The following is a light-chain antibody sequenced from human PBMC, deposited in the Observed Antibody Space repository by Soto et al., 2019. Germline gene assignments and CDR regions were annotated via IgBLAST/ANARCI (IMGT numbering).Light chain of an antibody. J-gene: IGKJ2*01. CDR2: AAS. CDR1: QSIGVY. Sequence: DIQVTQSPSSLPVSIGDRITITCRSSQSIGVYLNWYQKKPGTPPKLLIYAASNLQGGVPSRFSGRGSGTDFTLTISILQPEDFATYYCQQTYRTPYTFRQGTKLEI. CDR3: QQTYRTPYT. V-gene: IGKV1-39*01.